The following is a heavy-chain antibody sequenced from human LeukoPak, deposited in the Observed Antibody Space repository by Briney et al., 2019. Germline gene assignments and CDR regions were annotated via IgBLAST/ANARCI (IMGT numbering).Heavy chain of an antibody. CDR2: IKRKTDDGTT. D-gene: IGHD1-1*01. Sequence: PGGSLRLSCAASGFTVSSNYMNWVRQAPGKGLEWVGLIKRKTDDGTTDYAAPEKGRFTISRDDSKNTLYLQMNSLKTEDTAVYYCTTQSGAWNFDYWGQGTLVTVSS. CDR3: TTQSGAWNFDY. V-gene: IGHV3-15*07. CDR1: GFTVSSNY. J-gene: IGHJ4*02.